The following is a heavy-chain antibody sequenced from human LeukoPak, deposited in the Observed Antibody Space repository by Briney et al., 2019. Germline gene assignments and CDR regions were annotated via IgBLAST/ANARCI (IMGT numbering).Heavy chain of an antibody. CDR2: TNPSSRNR. J-gene: IGHJ4*02. CDR3: ARNPSRSDTYFDL. D-gene: IGHD3-9*01. CDR1: VYTFNDYE. Sequence: GASVKVSCKASVYTFNDYEINWVRPASGQGLEWMGWTNPSSRNRAYAPKFEGRVTMTTDTSTSTAYMELRSLTSEDTAVYYCARNPSRSDTYFDLWGEGTLVTVSS. V-gene: IGHV1-8*01.